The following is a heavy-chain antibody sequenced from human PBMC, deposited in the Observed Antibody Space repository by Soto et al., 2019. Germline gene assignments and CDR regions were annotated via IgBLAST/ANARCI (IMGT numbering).Heavy chain of an antibody. D-gene: IGHD6-6*01. CDR2: INHSGST. Sequence: SETLSLTCAVYGGSFSGYYWSWIRQPPGKGLEWIGEINHSGSTNYNPSLKSRVTISVDTSKNQFSLKLSSVTAADTAVYYCASAGIAATYYFDYWGQGTLVTVSS. V-gene: IGHV4-34*01. CDR3: ASAGIAATYYFDY. CDR1: GGSFSGYY. J-gene: IGHJ4*02.